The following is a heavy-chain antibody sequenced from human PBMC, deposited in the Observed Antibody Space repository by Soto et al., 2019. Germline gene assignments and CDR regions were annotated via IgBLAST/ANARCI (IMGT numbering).Heavy chain of an antibody. CDR2: ISYDGSNK. Sequence: QVQLVESGGGVVQPGRSLRLSCAASGFTFSSYAMHWVRQAPGKGLEWVAVISYDGSNKYYADSVKGRFTISRDNSKNTLYLQMNSLGAEDTAVYYCASLVQAALYNWFDPWGQGTLVTVSS. CDR3: ASLVQAALYNWFDP. V-gene: IGHV3-30-3*01. J-gene: IGHJ5*02. CDR1: GFTFSSYA. D-gene: IGHD1-26*01.